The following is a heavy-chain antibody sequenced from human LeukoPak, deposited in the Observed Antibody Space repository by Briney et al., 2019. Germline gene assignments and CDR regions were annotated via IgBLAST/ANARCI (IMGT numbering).Heavy chain of an antibody. V-gene: IGHV3-64D*06. Sequence: PGGSLRLSCSASGFTFSTYAMHWVRQAPGKGLEYVSAISSNGGSTYYADSVKGRFTISRDNSKNTLYLQMSSLRAEDTAVYYCVKGNYYYSGGYQFDYWGQGTLVTVSS. CDR3: VKGNYYYSGGYQFDY. D-gene: IGHD3-22*01. CDR1: GFTFSTYA. CDR2: ISSNGGST. J-gene: IGHJ4*02.